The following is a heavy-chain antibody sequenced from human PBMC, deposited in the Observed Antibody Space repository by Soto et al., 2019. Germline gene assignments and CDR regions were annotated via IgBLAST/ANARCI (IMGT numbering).Heavy chain of an antibody. CDR3: ARGRAYSADY. CDR1: GYTFTTYD. CDR2: MNPNSGNT. J-gene: IGHJ4*02. Sequence: QVQLVQSGAEVRKPGASVKISCKTSGYTFTTYDINWVRQAAGQGLEWIGWMNPNSGNTGYAQKFQGRVTMTRNTSIITAYMELSILTSDDTAMYYGARGRAYSADYWGQGTLVTVSS. D-gene: IGHD2-21*01. V-gene: IGHV1-8*01.